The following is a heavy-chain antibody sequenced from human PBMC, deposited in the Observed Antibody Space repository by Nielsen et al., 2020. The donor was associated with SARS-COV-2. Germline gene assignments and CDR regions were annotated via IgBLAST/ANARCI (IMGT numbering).Heavy chain of an antibody. CDR3: ARARATIFGLVMSYGMDV. J-gene: IGHJ6*02. CDR2: INPYSGGS. Sequence: ASVTVSRQASRYTFTDYYIHWVRQPPAQGLEWMGRINPYSGGSNYAQKFPGTATITRDASISTVYMELTSDDTAVYYCARARATIFGLVMSYGMDVWGQGTTVAVSS. CDR1: RYTFTDYY. D-gene: IGHD3/OR15-3a*01. V-gene: IGHV1-2*06.